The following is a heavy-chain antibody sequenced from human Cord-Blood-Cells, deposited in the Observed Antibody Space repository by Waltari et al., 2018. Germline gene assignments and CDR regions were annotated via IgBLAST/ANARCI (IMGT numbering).Heavy chain of an antibody. CDR3: ARHEGMWFDP. D-gene: IGHD3-10*01. CDR1: GCSISSSSYS. V-gene: IGHV4-39*01. Sequence: QLQLQESGPGLVKPSETLSLTCTVSGCSISSSSYSWGWIRQPPGKGLEWIGSIYYSGSTYYNPSLKSRVTISVDTSKNQFSLKLSSVTAADTAVYYCARHEGMWFDPWGQGTLVTVSS. CDR2: IYYSGST. J-gene: IGHJ5*02.